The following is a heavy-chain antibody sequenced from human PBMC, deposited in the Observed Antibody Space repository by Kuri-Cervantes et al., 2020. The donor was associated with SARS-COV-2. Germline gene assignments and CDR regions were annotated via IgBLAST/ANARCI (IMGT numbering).Heavy chain of an antibody. CDR3: ARVREADYDFWSGYAYWYFDL. CDR1: GYTFTSYG. CDR2: ISAYNGNT. V-gene: IGHV1-18*01. J-gene: IGHJ2*01. Sequence: ASVKVSCKASGYTFTSYGISWVRQAPGQGLEWMGWISAYNGNTNYAQKLQGRVTMTTDTSTSTAYMELRSLGSDDTAVYYCARVREADYDFWSGYAYWYFDLWGRGTLVTVSS. D-gene: IGHD3-3*01.